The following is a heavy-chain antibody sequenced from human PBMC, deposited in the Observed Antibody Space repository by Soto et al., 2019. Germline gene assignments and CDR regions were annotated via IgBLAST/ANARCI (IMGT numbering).Heavy chain of an antibody. CDR2: INHSGST. CDR1: GGSFSGYY. Sequence: QVQLQQWGTGLLKPSETLSLTCAVYGGSFSGYYWNWIRQPPGKGLEWIGEINHSGSTNYNPSLKSRATITVDTSKNQFSLKLSSVTAADTAMYYCARGGARNSSSWYSGFDYWGQGTLVTVPS. V-gene: IGHV4-34*01. D-gene: IGHD6-13*01. CDR3: ARGGARNSSSWYSGFDY. J-gene: IGHJ4*02.